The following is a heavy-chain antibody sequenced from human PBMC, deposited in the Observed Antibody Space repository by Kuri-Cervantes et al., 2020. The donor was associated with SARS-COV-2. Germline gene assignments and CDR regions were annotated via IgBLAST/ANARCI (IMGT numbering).Heavy chain of an antibody. V-gene: IGHV3-30*03. D-gene: IGHD4-17*01. J-gene: IGHJ6*02. Sequence: GGSLRLSCAASGFTFGSYEMNWVRQAPGKGLEWVATTSYDGSNQYYGDSVKGRFTFSRDNSKNRMYLQMDSLRSEDTAVYYCARRATVSYYASDVWGPGTTVTVSS. CDR1: GFTFGSYE. CDR3: ARRATVSYYASDV. CDR2: TSYDGSNQ.